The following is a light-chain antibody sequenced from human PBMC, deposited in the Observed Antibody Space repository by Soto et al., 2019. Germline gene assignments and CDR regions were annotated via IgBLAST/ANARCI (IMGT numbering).Light chain of an antibody. V-gene: IGLV2-8*01. CDR2: EVS. CDR3: ASYTGSDTLV. Sequence: QSALTQPPSASGSPGQSVTISCTGTSSDVGGYNYVSWYQQHPGKAPKLMIYEVSKRPSGVPDRLSGSKSGNTASLTVSGLQVEDESDYYCASYTGSDTLVFGGGTKVTVL. CDR1: SSDVGGYNY. J-gene: IGLJ2*01.